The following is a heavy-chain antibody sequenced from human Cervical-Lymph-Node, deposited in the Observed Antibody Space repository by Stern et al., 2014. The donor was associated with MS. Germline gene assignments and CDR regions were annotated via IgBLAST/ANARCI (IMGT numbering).Heavy chain of an antibody. CDR3: ARHGGPNWNHEAHNWFDP. CDR2: TYPGNSDT. CDR1: EYNFNTHW. D-gene: IGHD1-14*01. J-gene: IGHJ5*02. V-gene: IGHV5-51*03. Sequence: VQLVESGAEVKKPGESLKISCKGSEYNFNTHWIAWVRQMPGKGLEWLGNTYPGNSDTRYNPSLQGQVSISADKSIPTAYLHFSSLKASDSAMYFCARHGGPNWNHEAHNWFDPWGQGTLVTVSS.